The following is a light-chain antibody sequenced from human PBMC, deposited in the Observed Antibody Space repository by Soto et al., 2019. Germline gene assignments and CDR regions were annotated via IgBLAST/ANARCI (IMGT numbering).Light chain of an antibody. J-gene: IGLJ1*01. CDR3: CSYAGSYTFV. CDR2: DVT. CDR1: SSDVGGYNY. Sequence: QSVLTQPRSVSGSPGQSVTISCTGTSSDVGGYNYVSWYQQHPGKAPKLMIYDVTKRPSGVPDRFSGSKSGSTASLTISGLQAEDEADYYCCSYAGSYTFVFGPGTKVTVL. V-gene: IGLV2-11*01.